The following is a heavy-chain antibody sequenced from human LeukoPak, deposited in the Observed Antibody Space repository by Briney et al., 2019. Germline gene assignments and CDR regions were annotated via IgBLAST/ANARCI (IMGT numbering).Heavy chain of an antibody. V-gene: IGHV4-39*01. D-gene: IGHD5-18*01. CDR3: ARHSNVDTAMEKLDY. CDR1: RGFISSSSYY. CDR2: IYYSGST. Sequence: SETLSLTCTVSRGFISSSSYYWGWIRQPPGKGLEWIGSIYYSGSTYYNLSLKSRVTISVDTSKNQFSLKLSSVTAADTAVYYCARHSNVDTAMEKLDYWGQGTLVTVSS. J-gene: IGHJ4*02.